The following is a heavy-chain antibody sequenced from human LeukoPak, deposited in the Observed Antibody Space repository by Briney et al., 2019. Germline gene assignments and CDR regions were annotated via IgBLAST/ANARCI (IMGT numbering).Heavy chain of an antibody. CDR3: AKDSDIAVAGSDDALDV. V-gene: IGHV3-30*18. Sequence: GGSLRLSCAASGFTFSSYGMHWVRQTPGKGLEWVALISFDGSIEYYADSVKGRFTISRDNSKNTLFLQMNSPRPEDTAVYYCAKDSDIAVAGSDDALDVWGQGTMVTVSS. CDR2: ISFDGSIE. D-gene: IGHD6-19*01. J-gene: IGHJ3*01. CDR1: GFTFSSYG.